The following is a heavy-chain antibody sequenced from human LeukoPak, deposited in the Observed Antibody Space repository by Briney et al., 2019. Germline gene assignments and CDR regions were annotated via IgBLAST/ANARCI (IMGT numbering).Heavy chain of an antibody. V-gene: IGHV3-11*06. J-gene: IGHJ6*02. Sequence: GGSLRLSCAASGFTFSDYYMSWIRQAPGKGLEWVSYISSSSTYTDYADSVKGRFTISRDNAKNSLFLQMNSLRAEDTAVYYCARDPQYSSGWYYDYYYGMDVWGQGTTVTVSS. D-gene: IGHD6-19*01. CDR2: ISSSSTYT. CDR3: ARDPQYSSGWYYDYYYGMDV. CDR1: GFTFSDYY.